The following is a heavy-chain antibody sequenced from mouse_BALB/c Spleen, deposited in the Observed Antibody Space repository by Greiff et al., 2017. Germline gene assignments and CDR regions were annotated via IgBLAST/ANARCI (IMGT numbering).Heavy chain of an antibody. CDR3: TRGDDYYAMDY. V-gene: IGHV5-6-4*01. CDR2: ISSGGSYT. Sequence: DVKLMESGGGLVKPGGSLKLSCAASGFTFSSYTMSWVRQTPEKRLEWVATISSGGSYTYYPDSVKGRFTISRDNAKNTLYLQMSSLKSEDTAMYYCTRGDDYYAMDYWGQGTSVTVSS. CDR1: GFTFSSYT. J-gene: IGHJ4*01.